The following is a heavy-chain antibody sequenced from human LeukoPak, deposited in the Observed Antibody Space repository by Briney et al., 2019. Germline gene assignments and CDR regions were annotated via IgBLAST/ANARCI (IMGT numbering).Heavy chain of an antibody. Sequence: SETLSLTCTVSGGPISSSSYYWGWIRQPPGKGLEWIGSIYYSGSTYYNPSLKSRVTISVDTSKNQFSLKLSSVTAADTAVYYCARQTKSIAARRNWFDPWGQGTLVTVSS. CDR2: IYYSGST. J-gene: IGHJ5*02. CDR3: ARQTKSIAARRNWFDP. D-gene: IGHD6-6*01. CDR1: GGPISSSSYY. V-gene: IGHV4-39*01.